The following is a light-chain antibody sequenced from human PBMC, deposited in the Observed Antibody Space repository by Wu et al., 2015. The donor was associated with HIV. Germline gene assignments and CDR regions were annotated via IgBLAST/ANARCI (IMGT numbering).Light chain of an antibody. J-gene: IGKJ4*01. CDR2: DAS. Sequence: DIQMTQSPSSLSASVGDRVTITCQASQDISNYLNWYQQKPGKAPKLLIYDASNLETGVPSRFSGSGSGTDFTFTISSLQPEDIATYYCQXYDNLPITFGGGTKVEIK. V-gene: IGKV1-33*01. CDR1: QDISNY. CDR3: QXYDNLPIT.